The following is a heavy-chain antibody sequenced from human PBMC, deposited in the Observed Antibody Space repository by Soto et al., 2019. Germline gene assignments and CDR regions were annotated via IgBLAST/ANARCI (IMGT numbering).Heavy chain of an antibody. CDR2: IYYNGRT. D-gene: IGHD3-22*01. Sequence: QMHLQESGPGLVKPSETLSLTCNVSGGSISSSDYYWGWVRQPPGEGLEWIGSIYYNGRTNYNPSFPRRVTISEDTSKNPFFLKMRSVDAADTAVYYCARQEGYLAGCQGFWGQGTLVTVSS. V-gene: IGHV4-39*01. CDR3: ARQEGYLAGCQGF. CDR1: GGSISSSDYY. J-gene: IGHJ4*02.